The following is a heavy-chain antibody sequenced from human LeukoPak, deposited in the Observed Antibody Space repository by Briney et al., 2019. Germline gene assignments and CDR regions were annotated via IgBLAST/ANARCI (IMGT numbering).Heavy chain of an antibody. CDR2: ISSGGSTI. CDR3: ARRRYNWNAIDY. CDR1: GFTFSDFY. V-gene: IGHV3-11*01. J-gene: IGHJ4*02. Sequence: GGSLRLSCAASGFTFSDFYMSWIRQAPGKGLEWVSYISSGGSTIYYADSVKGRFTISRDNAKNSLYLQMNSLRAEDTAVYYCARRRYNWNAIDYWGQGTLVTVSS. D-gene: IGHD1-20*01.